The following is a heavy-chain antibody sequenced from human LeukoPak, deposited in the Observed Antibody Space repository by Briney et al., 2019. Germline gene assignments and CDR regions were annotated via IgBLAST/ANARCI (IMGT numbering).Heavy chain of an antibody. V-gene: IGHV4-34*01. CDR1: GGSFSGYY. D-gene: IGHD2-8*01. J-gene: IGHJ4*02. CDR3: ARQGAVSDFNY. CDR2: INHSGST. Sequence: PSETLSLTCAVSGGSFSGYYWSWIRHHPGKGLECIWEINHSGSTNYNPSPKSRVTISVDTSKTQFSLKLSSVTAADTAVYYCARQGAVSDFNYWGQRTLVTVSS.